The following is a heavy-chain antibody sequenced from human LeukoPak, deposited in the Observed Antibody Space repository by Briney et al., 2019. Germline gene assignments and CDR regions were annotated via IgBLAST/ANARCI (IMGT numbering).Heavy chain of an antibody. D-gene: IGHD6-19*01. CDR2: IYYSGST. J-gene: IGHJ4*02. V-gene: IGHV4-39*01. CDR1: GGSISCSSYY. CDR3: ARLIQGYSSG. Sequence: SETLSLTCTVSGGSISCSSYYWRWIRQPPGKGLECIVSIYYSGSTYYNPSLKSRVTISVDTSKNQFSRKVSAVTAAVTPSYYYARLIQGYSSGWGQGTLVTVYS.